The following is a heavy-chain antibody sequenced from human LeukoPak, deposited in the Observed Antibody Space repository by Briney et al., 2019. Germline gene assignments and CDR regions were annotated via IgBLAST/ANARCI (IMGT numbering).Heavy chain of an antibody. CDR3: ARVLPIFGVVIKNWDFDY. Sequence: ASVKVPCKASGYTFTGYYMHWVRQAPGQGLEWMGWINPNSGGTNYAQKFQGRVTMTRDTSISTAYMELSRLRSDDTAVYYCARVLPIFGVVIKNWDFDYWGQGTLVTVSS. V-gene: IGHV1-2*02. CDR1: GYTFTGYY. J-gene: IGHJ4*02. D-gene: IGHD3-3*01. CDR2: INPNSGGT.